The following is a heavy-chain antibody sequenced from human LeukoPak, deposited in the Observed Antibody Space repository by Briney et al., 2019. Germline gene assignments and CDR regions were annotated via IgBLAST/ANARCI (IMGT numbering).Heavy chain of an antibody. CDR2: IFHSGSA. CDR3: ARLAPGVLSPPNPFHI. Sequence: PSETLSLTCTVSDYPISSGYYWGWIRQPPGKGLEWIGHIFHSGSANHNSSLESRVTISVDTSKNQFSLKLTSVTAADTAVYYCARLAPGVLSPPNPFHIWGQGTMVTVSS. J-gene: IGHJ3*02. D-gene: IGHD2-8*01. V-gene: IGHV4-38-2*02. CDR1: DYPISSGYY.